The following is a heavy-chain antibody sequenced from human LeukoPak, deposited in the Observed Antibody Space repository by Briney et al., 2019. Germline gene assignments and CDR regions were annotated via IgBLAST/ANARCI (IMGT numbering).Heavy chain of an antibody. Sequence: GGSLRLSCAASGFTFSSYAMHWVRQAPGKGLEGVAVISYDGSNKYYADSVKGRFTISRDNSKNSLYLQMNSLRAEDTAVYYCAELGITMIGGVWGKGTTVTISS. D-gene: IGHD3-10*02. CDR3: AELGITMIGGV. CDR2: ISYDGSNK. J-gene: IGHJ6*04. CDR1: GFTFSSYA. V-gene: IGHV3-30*04.